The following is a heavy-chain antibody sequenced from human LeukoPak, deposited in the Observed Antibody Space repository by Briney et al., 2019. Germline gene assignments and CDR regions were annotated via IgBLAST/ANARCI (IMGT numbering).Heavy chain of an antibody. V-gene: IGHV4-34*01. Sequence: SETLSLTCAVYGGSFSGYYWSWIRQPPGKGLEWIGEINHSGSTNYNPSLKSRVTISVDTSKNQFSLKLSSVTAADTAVYYCARKGGLFDYWGQGRLVTVSS. J-gene: IGHJ4*02. CDR1: GGSFSGYY. CDR2: INHSGST. CDR3: ARKGGLFDY. D-gene: IGHD2-15*01.